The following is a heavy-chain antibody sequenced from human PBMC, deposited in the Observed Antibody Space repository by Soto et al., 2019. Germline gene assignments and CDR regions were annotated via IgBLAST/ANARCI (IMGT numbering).Heavy chain of an antibody. Sequence: SETLSLTCTVSGGSISSSSYYWGWIRQPPGKGLEWIGSIYYSGSTYYNPSLKSRVTISVDTSKNQFSLKLSSVTAADTAVYYCASSYNWNYVYGMGVWGQGTTVTVSS. CDR3: ASSYNWNYVYGMGV. V-gene: IGHV4-39*01. J-gene: IGHJ6*02. CDR2: IYYSGST. D-gene: IGHD1-7*01. CDR1: GGSISSSSYY.